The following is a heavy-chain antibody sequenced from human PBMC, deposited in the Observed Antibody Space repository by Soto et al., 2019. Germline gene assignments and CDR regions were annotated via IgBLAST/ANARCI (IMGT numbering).Heavy chain of an antibody. CDR1: GGSFSGYY. D-gene: IGHD3-22*01. J-gene: IGHJ3*02. CDR2: INHSGST. V-gene: IGHV4-34*01. CDR3: ARTYDGSGPNSGGYSFDI. Sequence: SETLSITCAVYGGSFSGYYWTWIRQPPGTGLEWIGEINHSGSTNYNPSLKSRVTISVDTSKNQFSLKLTSVTAADTAVYYCARTYDGSGPNSGGYSFDIWGQGTMVT.